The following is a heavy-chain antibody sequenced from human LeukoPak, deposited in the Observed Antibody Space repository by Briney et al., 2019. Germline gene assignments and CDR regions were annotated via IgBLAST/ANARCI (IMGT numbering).Heavy chain of an antibody. J-gene: IGHJ3*02. CDR3: ARGRYCSADICTGGDSFDI. V-gene: IGHV4-4*07. D-gene: IGHD2-15*01. CDR2: KYARGSS. CDR1: GGSISNYY. Sequence: SETLSLTCTVSGGSISNYYWNWIRQPAGKGLEWIGRKYARGSSNYNPPVQSRVTMSVDTSKNKFSLKLRSVTAADTAVYYCARGRYCSADICTGGDSFDIWGQGTMVSVSP.